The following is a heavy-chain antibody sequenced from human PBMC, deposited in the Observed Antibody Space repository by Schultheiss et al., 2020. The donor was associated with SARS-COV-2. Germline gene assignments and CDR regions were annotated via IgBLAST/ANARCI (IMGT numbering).Heavy chain of an antibody. Sequence: GGSLRLSCAASGFTFSSFAMSWVRQVPGKGLEWVSSISSSSSYIYYADSVKGRFTISRDNAKNSLYLQMNNLRAEDTAVYYCARVGRDGYNRLFDYWGQGTLVTVSS. CDR2: ISSSSSYI. CDR3: ARVGRDGYNRLFDY. D-gene: IGHD5-24*01. CDR1: GFTFSSFA. V-gene: IGHV3-21*06. J-gene: IGHJ4*02.